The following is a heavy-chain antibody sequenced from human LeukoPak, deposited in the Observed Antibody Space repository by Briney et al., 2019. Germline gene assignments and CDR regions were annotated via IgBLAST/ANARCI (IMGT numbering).Heavy chain of an antibody. V-gene: IGHV3-23*01. CDR3: AKEASRGSSFAYTPIEKPYYLDY. Sequence: GGSLRLSCAASGFTFSSYGMSWVRQAPGKGLEWVSAISGSGGSTYYADSVKGRFTISRDNSKNTLFLQMNSLRAEDTAVYYCAKEASRGSSFAYTPIEKPYYLDYWGQGTLVTVSS. CDR2: ISGSGGST. CDR1: GFTFSSYG. J-gene: IGHJ4*02. D-gene: IGHD5-18*01.